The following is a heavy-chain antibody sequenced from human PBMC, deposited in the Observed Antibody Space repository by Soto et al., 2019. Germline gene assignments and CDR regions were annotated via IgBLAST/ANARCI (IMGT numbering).Heavy chain of an antibody. Sequence: QVQLQESGPGLVKPSETLSLTCDVSGGSIRSYYWTWIRQPPGKGLEWIGYVYYSGSTKYNPSLKSRVTISVDTPKNQFSLKVESVDAADTAVYYCARLYYVSGRPLMDVWGQGTTVIVSS. D-gene: IGHD3-10*01. CDR3: ARLYYVSGRPLMDV. V-gene: IGHV4-59*01. CDR2: VYYSGST. CDR1: GGSIRSYY. J-gene: IGHJ6*02.